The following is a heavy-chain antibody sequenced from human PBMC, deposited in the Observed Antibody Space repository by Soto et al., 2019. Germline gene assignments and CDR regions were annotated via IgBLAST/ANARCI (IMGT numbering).Heavy chain of an antibody. CDR2: INVGDDKT. Sequence: QVQLVQSGAEVKKPGASVRLSCKVSGKSFDNFAVHWVRQTPGQRPEWMGRINVGDDKTKYSEKCQGRVIVSNDTSATTAYMELRALSSEDTAVYYCARAKYDYIWGSYHPFDQWAQGAQVTVAS. D-gene: IGHD3-16*02. CDR3: ARAKYDYIWGSYHPFDQ. J-gene: IGHJ4*02. CDR1: GKSFDNFA. V-gene: IGHV1-3*01.